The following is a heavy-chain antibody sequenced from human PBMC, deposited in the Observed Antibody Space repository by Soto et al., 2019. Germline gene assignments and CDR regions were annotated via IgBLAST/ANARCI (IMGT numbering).Heavy chain of an antibody. D-gene: IGHD6-13*01. V-gene: IGHV5-51*01. J-gene: IGHJ4*02. CDR3: ARQKVGSSWYGGIDY. Sequence: GESLKISCKGSGYSFTSYWIGWVRQMPGKGLEWMGIIYPGDSDTRYSPSFQGQVTISAGKSISTAYLQWSSLKASDTAMYYCARQKVGSSWYGGIDYWGQGTLVTVSS. CDR2: IYPGDSDT. CDR1: GYSFTSYW.